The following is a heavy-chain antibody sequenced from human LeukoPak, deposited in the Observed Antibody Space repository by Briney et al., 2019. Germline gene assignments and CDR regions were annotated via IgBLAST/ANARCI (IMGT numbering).Heavy chain of an antibody. J-gene: IGHJ4*02. D-gene: IGHD6-19*01. Sequence: SETLSLTCTVSGGSISSSSSYWGWIRQPPGKGLEWIGNIYYSGSTYYNPSLKSRVTISVDTSKNQFSLKLSSVTAADTAVYYCARHKIGSSGPSDYWGQGTLVTVSS. CDR1: GGSISSSSSY. CDR3: ARHKIGSSGPSDY. V-gene: IGHV4-39*01. CDR2: IYYSGST.